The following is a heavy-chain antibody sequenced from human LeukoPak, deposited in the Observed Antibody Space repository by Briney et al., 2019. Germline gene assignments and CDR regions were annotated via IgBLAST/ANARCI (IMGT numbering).Heavy chain of an antibody. CDR3: ALGCTDTSCYRWATNV. Sequence: ASVTVSCEASGYTFTAYYMHWVRQAPGQGLEWMGWINPNTGGTSYAQEFQGRVTMTRDTSIITAYMELSRLRSDDTAVYYCALGCTDTSCYRWATNVWGQGTTVTVSS. J-gene: IGHJ6*02. CDR2: INPNTGGT. CDR1: GYTFTAYY. V-gene: IGHV1-2*02. D-gene: IGHD2-8*02.